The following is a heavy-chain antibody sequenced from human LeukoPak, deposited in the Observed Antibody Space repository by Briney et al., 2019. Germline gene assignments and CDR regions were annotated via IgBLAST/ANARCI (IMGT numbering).Heavy chain of an antibody. CDR3: AREIAVAGKAVFDY. J-gene: IGHJ4*02. Sequence: SETLSLTCTVSGGSISSHYLTWIRQPAGKGLEWIGRIYTTGSTNYNPSLNSRVTMSVDMSKNQFYMKMSSVTAADTAVYYCAREIAVAGKAVFDYWGQGTLVTVSS. CDR1: GGSISSHY. CDR2: IYTTGST. D-gene: IGHD6-19*01. V-gene: IGHV4-4*07.